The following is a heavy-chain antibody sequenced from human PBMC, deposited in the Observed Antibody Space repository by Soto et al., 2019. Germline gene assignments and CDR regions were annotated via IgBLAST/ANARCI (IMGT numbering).Heavy chain of an antibody. J-gene: IGHJ6*02. Sequence: EVQLVESGGGLVQPGGSLRLSCAAPGFTFGSYWMHWVRQAPGKGLVWVSHISLDGSRTTYADSVKGRFTISRDNAKSTLYLLMNSLRAADTAVYYCARAPPGYSLGYSYYGMDVWGQGTTVTVSS. CDR3: ARAPPGYSLGYSYYGMDV. CDR2: ISLDGSRT. V-gene: IGHV3-74*01. CDR1: GFTFGSYW. D-gene: IGHD2-21*01.